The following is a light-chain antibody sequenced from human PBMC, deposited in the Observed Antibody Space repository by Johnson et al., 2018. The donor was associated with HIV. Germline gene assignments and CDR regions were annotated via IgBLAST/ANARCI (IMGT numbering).Light chain of an antibody. CDR3: GTWDSSLGYV. J-gene: IGLJ1*01. CDR2: ENN. CDR1: SSNIGNYF. Sequence: QSVLTQPPSVSAAPGQKVTISCSGTSSNIGNYFVCWYQQLPGAAPRLLIYENNKRPSGIPDRFSGSKSGTSATLGITGLQTGDEADYYCGTWDSSLGYVFGTGTKVTVL. V-gene: IGLV1-51*02.